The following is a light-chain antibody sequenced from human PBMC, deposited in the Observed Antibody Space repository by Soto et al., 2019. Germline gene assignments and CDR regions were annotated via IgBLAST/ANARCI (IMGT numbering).Light chain of an antibody. Sequence: DIQMTQSPSSLSASVGDRVTITCQASQDISNYLNWYQQKPGKAPKLMIYDASNVETGVPSRFSGSGSGTDFNFTISSLQPEDIATYYCQQYDNLPYTFGQGTNLEIK. V-gene: IGKV1-33*01. J-gene: IGKJ2*01. CDR2: DAS. CDR3: QQYDNLPYT. CDR1: QDISNY.